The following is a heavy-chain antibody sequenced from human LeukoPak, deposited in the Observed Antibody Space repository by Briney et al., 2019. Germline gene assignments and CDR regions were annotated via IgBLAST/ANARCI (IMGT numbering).Heavy chain of an antibody. D-gene: IGHD6-25*01. CDR2: SSSSGSST. J-gene: IGHJ4*02. V-gene: IGHV3-11*01. CDR3: TAAPNTTPGSLGH. Sequence: GGSLRLSCAASGFSFSDYYMNWIRQPPGQGLEWVSYSSSSGSSTYYADSVKGRFTISRDYAKNALFLQMNSLRAEDTAVYYGTAAPNTTPGSLGHWGQGTLVTVSS. CDR1: GFSFSDYY.